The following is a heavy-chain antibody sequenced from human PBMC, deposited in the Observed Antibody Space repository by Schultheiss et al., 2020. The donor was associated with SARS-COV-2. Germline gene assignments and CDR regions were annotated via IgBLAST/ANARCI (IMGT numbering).Heavy chain of an antibody. CDR2: ISYDGSNK. J-gene: IGHJ4*02. D-gene: IGHD3-22*01. V-gene: IGHV3-30*03. Sequence: GGSLRLSCAASGFTFSSYGMHWVRQAPGKGLEWVAVISYDGSNKYYADSVKGRFTISRDNPKNTLYLQMNSLRGEDTAVYYCARDLPLHYDSSGYDYWGQGTLVTVSS. CDR1: GFTFSSYG. CDR3: ARDLPLHYDSSGYDY.